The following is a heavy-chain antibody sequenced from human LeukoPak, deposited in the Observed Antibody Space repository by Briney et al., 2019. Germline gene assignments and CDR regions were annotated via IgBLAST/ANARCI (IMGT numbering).Heavy chain of an antibody. J-gene: IGHJ5*02. CDR3: ARLTSGGWFDP. CDR2: ISAYNGNT. D-gene: IGHD3-10*01. CDR1: GYTFTDYY. V-gene: IGHV1-18*04. Sequence: ASVKVSCKASGYTFTDYYMHWVRQAPGQGLEWMGWISAYNGNTNYAQKLQGRVTMTTDTSTSTAYMELRSLRSDDTAVYYCARLTSGGWFDPWGQGTLVTVSS.